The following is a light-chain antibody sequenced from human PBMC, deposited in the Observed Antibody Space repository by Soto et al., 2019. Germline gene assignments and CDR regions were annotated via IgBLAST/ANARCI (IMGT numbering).Light chain of an antibody. J-gene: IGKJ4*01. Sequence: EIVLTQSPGTLSLSPGERATLSCRASQSVSSSYLAWYQQKPGQAPRLLIYGATSRATGTPDRISGSGSGTDFTLTISRLETEDFAVYYRQQYGSSPLTFGGGTKVEI. CDR3: QQYGSSPLT. CDR2: GAT. CDR1: QSVSSSY. V-gene: IGKV3-20*01.